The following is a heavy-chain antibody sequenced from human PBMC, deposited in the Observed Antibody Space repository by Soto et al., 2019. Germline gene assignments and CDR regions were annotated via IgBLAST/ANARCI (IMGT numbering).Heavy chain of an antibody. D-gene: IGHD2-15*01. Sequence: ASVKVSCKASGYTFTSYYMHWVRQAPGQGLEWMGIINPSGGSTSYAQKFQGRVTMTRDTSTSTVYMELSSLRSEDTAVYYCARADIVVVVAAAFDIWGQGTMVTVSS. J-gene: IGHJ3*02. CDR1: GYTFTSYY. V-gene: IGHV1-46*03. CDR3: ARADIVVVVAAAFDI. CDR2: INPSGGST.